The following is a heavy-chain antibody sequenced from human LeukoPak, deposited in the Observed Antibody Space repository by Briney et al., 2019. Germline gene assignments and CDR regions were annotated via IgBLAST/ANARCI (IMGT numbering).Heavy chain of an antibody. CDR1: GGSISSGSYY. CDR2: IYTSGST. J-gene: IGHJ6*03. D-gene: IGHD3-3*01. Sequence: PSQTLSLTCTVSGGSISSGSYYWSWIRQPAGKGLEWIGRIYTSGSTNYNPSLKSRVTISVDTSKNQFSLKLSSVTAADTAVYYCARDQSGARSGYYPTSHYYYYYYMDVWGKGTTVTVSS. CDR3: ARDQSGARSGYYPTSHYYYYYYMDV. V-gene: IGHV4-61*02.